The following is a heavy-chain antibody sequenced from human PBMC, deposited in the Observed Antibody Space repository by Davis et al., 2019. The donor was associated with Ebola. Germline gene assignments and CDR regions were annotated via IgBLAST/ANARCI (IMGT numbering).Heavy chain of an antibody. V-gene: IGHV3-7*01. CDR3: SRGGAVKFDY. Sequence: GESLKISCAASGFTFSGSAMHWVRQAPGKGLEWVANIKQDGSEIHYVDSVKGRFTISRDNTKNSLYLQMNSLRDEDTALYYCSRGGAVKFDYWGQGTLVTVSS. J-gene: IGHJ4*02. CDR1: GFTFSGSA. CDR2: IKQDGSEI. D-gene: IGHD4-17*01.